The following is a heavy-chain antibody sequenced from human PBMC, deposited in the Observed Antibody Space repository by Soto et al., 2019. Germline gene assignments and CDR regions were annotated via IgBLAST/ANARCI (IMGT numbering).Heavy chain of an antibody. Sequence: GGSLRLSCAASGFTFSSYSMNWVRQAPGKGLEWVSSISGSSTAIFYGDSVKGRFIISRDNAENSLYLQMNSLRAEDTAVYYCVRHTCPVDCYSLGYRGLGTLVTVSS. J-gene: IGHJ4*02. V-gene: IGHV3-21*01. CDR1: GFTFSSYS. CDR3: VRHTCPVDCYSLGY. D-gene: IGHD2-21*02. CDR2: ISGSSTAI.